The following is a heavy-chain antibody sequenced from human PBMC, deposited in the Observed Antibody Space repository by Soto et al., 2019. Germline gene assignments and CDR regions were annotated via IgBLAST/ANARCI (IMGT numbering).Heavy chain of an antibody. Sequence: QVQLVQSGAEVKKPGASVKVSCKASGYTFTGYYMHWVRQAPGQGLEWMGWINPNSGGTNYAQKFQGWVTMTRATSISTAYMELSRLRSDDTAVYYCARRMKPRYCSGGSCYSYDAFDIWGQGTMVTVSS. V-gene: IGHV1-2*04. D-gene: IGHD2-15*01. CDR1: GYTFTGYY. J-gene: IGHJ3*02. CDR2: INPNSGGT. CDR3: ARRMKPRYCSGGSCYSYDAFDI.